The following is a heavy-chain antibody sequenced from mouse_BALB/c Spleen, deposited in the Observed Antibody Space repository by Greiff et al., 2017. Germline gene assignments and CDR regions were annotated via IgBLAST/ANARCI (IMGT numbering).Heavy chain of an antibody. CDR2: IRLKSNNYAT. CDR3: TSSYDYYAMDY. V-gene: IGHV6-6*02. J-gene: IGHJ4*01. D-gene: IGHD6-5*01. Sequence: EVQLQESGGGLVQPGGSMKLSCVASGFTFSNYWMNWVRQSPEKGLEWVAEIRLKSNNYATHYAESVKGRFTISRDDSKSSVYLQMNNLRAEDTGIYYCTSSYDYYAMDYWGQGTSVTVSS. CDR1: GFTFSNYW.